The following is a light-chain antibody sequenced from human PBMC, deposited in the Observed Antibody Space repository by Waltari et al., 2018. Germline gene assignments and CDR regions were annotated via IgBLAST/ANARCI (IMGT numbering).Light chain of an antibody. Sequence: EVVMMPPPTLPSWSRGEGPIPSCRASAGISSDLAWYQQKPGQAPRLLNCGASTSATGVPTRFSGSGSGTEFTLTISRLQSEDFGVYYCQQSKIWPAFGQGTKVEIK. CDR2: GAS. CDR3: QQSKIWPA. V-gene: IGKV3-15*01. CDR1: AGISSD. J-gene: IGKJ1*01.